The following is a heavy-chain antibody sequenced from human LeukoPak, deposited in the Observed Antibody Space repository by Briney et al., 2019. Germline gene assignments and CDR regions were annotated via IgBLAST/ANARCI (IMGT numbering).Heavy chain of an antibody. D-gene: IGHD3-22*01. CDR2: INPSGGST. CDR3: ATGQYYYGSSGYGGGAFDI. CDR1: GYTFTSYY. J-gene: IGHJ3*02. V-gene: IGHV1-46*01. Sequence: ASVKVSCKASGYTFTSYYMHWVRQAPGQGLEWMGIINPSGGSTSYAQKFQGRVTMTRDTSTSTVYMELSSLRSEDTAVYYGATGQYYYGSSGYGGGAFDIWGQGTMVTVSS.